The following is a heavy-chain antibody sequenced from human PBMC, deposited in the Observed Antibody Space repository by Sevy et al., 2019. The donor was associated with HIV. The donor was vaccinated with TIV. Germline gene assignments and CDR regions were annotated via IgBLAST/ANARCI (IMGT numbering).Heavy chain of an antibody. CDR1: GFAFSSYT. D-gene: IGHD3-10*01. Sequence: GGSLRLSCAASGFAFSSYTMNWVRQAPGKGLEWVSSISSSSDYIYYADSVRGRFTISRDNAKKSLYPQMNSLRAEDTAVYYCARDGLGSGTSQNWFDPWGQGTLVTVSS. CDR2: ISSSSDYI. J-gene: IGHJ5*02. CDR3: ARDGLGSGTSQNWFDP. V-gene: IGHV3-21*01.